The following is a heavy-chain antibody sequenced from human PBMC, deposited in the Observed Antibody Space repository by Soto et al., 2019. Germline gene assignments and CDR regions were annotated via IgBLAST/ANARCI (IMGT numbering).Heavy chain of an antibody. V-gene: IGHV4-4*02. D-gene: IGHD2-2*01. J-gene: IGHJ4*02. Sequence: QVHLQVSGPGLVKPSGTLSLTCSVSSGSITTNYWLSWVRQPPGKGLEWIGDVYHSGSTDYRSSLRSRVTISVDKSKNQLSLNLTSVTAADTAVYYCARRQVVPASLFDYWGQGTLVTVSS. CDR3: ARRQVVPASLFDY. CDR1: SGSITTNYW. CDR2: VYHSGST.